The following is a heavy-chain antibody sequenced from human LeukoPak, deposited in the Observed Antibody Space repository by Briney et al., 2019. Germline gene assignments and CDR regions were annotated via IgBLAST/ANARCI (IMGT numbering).Heavy chain of an antibody. CDR2: ISSSSSYI. Sequence: GGSLRLSCAASGFTFSSYSMNWVRQAPGKGLEWVSSISSSSSYIYYADSVKGRLTISRDNAKNSLYLQMNSLRAEDAAVYYCARDPLIVVVTNEEDYWGQGTLVTVSS. V-gene: IGHV3-21*01. CDR1: GFTFSSYS. J-gene: IGHJ4*02. D-gene: IGHD2-21*02. CDR3: ARDPLIVVVTNEEDY.